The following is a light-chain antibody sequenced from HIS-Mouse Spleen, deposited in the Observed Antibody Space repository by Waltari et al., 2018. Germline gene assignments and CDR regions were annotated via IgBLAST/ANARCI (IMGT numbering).Light chain of an antibody. V-gene: IGLV2-23*01. CDR2: EGS. CDR3: CSYAGSSTYV. J-gene: IGLJ1*01. Sequence: QSALTQPASVSGSPGQSITISCTGPSSDVGSYNLVSWYQQHPGKSPKLMIYEGSKRPSGVSNRFSGSKSGNTASLTISGIQAEDEADYYCCSYAGSSTYVFGTGTKVTVL. CDR1: SSDVGSYNL.